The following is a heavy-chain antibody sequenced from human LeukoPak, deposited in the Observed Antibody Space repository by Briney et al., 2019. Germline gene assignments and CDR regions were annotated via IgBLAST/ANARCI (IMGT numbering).Heavy chain of an antibody. CDR3: ARRGSGYSYGLFDP. CDR1: GGSISSSNW. CDR2: IYHSGST. V-gene: IGHV4-4*02. D-gene: IGHD5-18*01. J-gene: IGHJ5*02. Sequence: SETLSLTCAVSGGSISSSNWWSWVRQSPGKGLEWIGEIYHSGSTNYNPSLRSRVSMSIDKSKTPFSLKLSSVTAADTAVYYCARRGSGYSYGLFDPWGQGTLVTVSS.